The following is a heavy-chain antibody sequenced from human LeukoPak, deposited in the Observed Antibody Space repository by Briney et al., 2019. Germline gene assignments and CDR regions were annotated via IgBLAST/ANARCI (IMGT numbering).Heavy chain of an antibody. J-gene: IGHJ4*02. CDR1: GGTFSSYA. CDR2: IIPIFGTA. Sequence: ASVKVSCKASGGTFSSYAISWVRQAPGQGLEWMGGIIPIFGTANYAQKFQGRVTITADESTSTAYMELSSLRAEDTAVYYCAKDRSGSYSQGLDYWGQGTLVTVSS. D-gene: IGHD1-26*01. V-gene: IGHV1-69*13. CDR3: AKDRSGSYSQGLDY.